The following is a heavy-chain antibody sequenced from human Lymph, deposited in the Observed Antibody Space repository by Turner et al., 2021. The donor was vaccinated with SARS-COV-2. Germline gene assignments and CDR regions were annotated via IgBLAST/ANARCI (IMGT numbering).Heavy chain of an antibody. Sequence: QVQLVESGGGVVQPGRSLRFSCAASGFTFSRYAMHWVRQAPGKGLEWVALISYDGSNKYYADSVKGRFTISRDNSKNTLYLQMNSLRAEDTAIYYCARDSGGSLDLWGRGTLVTVSS. J-gene: IGHJ2*01. CDR1: GFTFSRYA. CDR3: ARDSGGSLDL. V-gene: IGHV3-30-3*01. CDR2: ISYDGSNK.